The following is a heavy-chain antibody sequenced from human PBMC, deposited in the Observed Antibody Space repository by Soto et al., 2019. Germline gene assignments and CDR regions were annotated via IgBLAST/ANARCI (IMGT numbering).Heavy chain of an antibody. V-gene: IGHV1-69*08. D-gene: IGHD6-13*01. J-gene: IGHJ5*02. Sequence: QVQLVQSGAEVKKPGSSVKVSCKASGGTFSSYTISWVRQAPGQGLEWMGRIIPILGIANYAQKFQGRVTITADKSTSTAYMELSSLRSEDTAVYYCARDHPIAAAGMSNWFDPWDQGTLVTVSS. CDR2: IIPILGIA. CDR3: ARDHPIAAAGMSNWFDP. CDR1: GGTFSSYT.